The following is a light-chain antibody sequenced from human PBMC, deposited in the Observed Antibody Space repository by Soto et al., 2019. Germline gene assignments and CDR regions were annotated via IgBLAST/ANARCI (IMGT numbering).Light chain of an antibody. V-gene: IGKV3-20*01. CDR1: QCVSSNY. CDR2: GAS. CDR3: QHYGRSPPSWT. Sequence: EIVLTQSPGTLSLSAGERATLSCRASQCVSSNYLAWYQQKPGQPPRLLISGASSRATGIPDRFIGSGSGTDFTLTISSLEPEDFAVYYCQHYGRSPPSWTFGQGTKVEI. J-gene: IGKJ1*01.